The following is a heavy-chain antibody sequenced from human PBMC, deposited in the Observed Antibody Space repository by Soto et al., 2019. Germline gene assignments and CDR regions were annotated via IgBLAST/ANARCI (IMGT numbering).Heavy chain of an antibody. CDR1: GFTFSSYW. D-gene: IGHD3-22*01. Sequence: GGSLRLSCAASGFTFSSYWMSWVRQAPGKGLEWVANIKQDGSEKYYVDSVKGRFTISRDNAKNSLYLQMNSLRAEDTAVYYCARGSHYDSSISHFDYWGQGTLVTVSS. CDR3: ARGSHYDSSISHFDY. J-gene: IGHJ4*02. CDR2: IKQDGSEK. V-gene: IGHV3-7*03.